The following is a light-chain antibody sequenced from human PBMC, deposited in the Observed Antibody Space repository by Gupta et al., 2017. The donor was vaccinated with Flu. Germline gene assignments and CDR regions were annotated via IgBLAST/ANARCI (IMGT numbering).Light chain of an antibody. CDR2: EVS. Sequence: VTPGPAAFSDSRPSHCQVNSDRKKYLNWFHQRPGQAPRLLIYEVSNLESGVPDRFSGSGSGTDFTLKISGVEAEDIGIYYCRQYEDLPWTFGEGTKLEIK. V-gene: IGKV2D-30*01. J-gene: IGKJ1*01. CDR1: HCQVNSDRKKY. CDR3: RQYEDLPWT.